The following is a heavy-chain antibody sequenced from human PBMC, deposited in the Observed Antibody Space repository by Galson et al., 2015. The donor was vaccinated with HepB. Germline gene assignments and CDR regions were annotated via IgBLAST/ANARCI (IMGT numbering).Heavy chain of an antibody. V-gene: IGHV3-23*01. D-gene: IGHD3-10*01. J-gene: IGHJ1*01. CDR2: VTSNSDDT. CDR3: AGGRVPGAMGSGY. CDR1: GFTFNSYA. Sequence: SLRLSCAASGFTFNSYAMTWVRQAPGKGLEWVSAVTSNSDDTYYADSVKGRFTISRDNSKNNLYLQMNSLRAEDTAVYYCAGGRVPGAMGSGYWGQGTLVTVS.